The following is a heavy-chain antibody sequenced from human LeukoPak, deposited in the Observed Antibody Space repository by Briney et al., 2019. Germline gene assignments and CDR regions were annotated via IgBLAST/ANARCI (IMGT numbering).Heavy chain of an antibody. CDR1: GFIVSSNY. V-gene: IGHV3-66*01. J-gene: IGHJ4*02. D-gene: IGHD2-2*01. CDR2: IYGSSRT. CDR3: ATGRSCTSCYLPDY. Sequence: GGSLRLSCAGSGFIVSSNYMSWVRQAAGKGLEWVSVIYGSSRTYYADSVKGRFTISRDNSKNTVYLQMNSLRAEDTAVYHCATGRSCTSCYLPDYWGQGTLVTVSS.